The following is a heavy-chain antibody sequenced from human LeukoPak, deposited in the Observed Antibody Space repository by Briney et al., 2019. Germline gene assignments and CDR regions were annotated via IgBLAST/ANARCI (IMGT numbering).Heavy chain of an antibody. D-gene: IGHD3-22*01. CDR2: FYRGGST. CDR3: ARYYDSSGYTQGAFDI. Sequence: GGSLRLSCAASGFSVSTNFMSWVRQAPGKGLEWVSSFYRGGSTRYVDSVKGRLFTSRDHSKNTIYLQMNSLGVDDTAVYYCARYYDSSGYTQGAFDIWGQGTMVTVS. V-gene: IGHV3-66*02. CDR1: GFSVSTNF. J-gene: IGHJ3*02.